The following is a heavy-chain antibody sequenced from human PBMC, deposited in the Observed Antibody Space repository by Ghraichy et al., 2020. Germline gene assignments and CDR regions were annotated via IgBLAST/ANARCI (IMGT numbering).Heavy chain of an antibody. CDR1: GGTFSSYA. D-gene: IGHD4-23*01. J-gene: IGHJ6*02. V-gene: IGHV1-69*13. CDR2: IIPIFGTA. Sequence: SVKVSCKASGGTFSSYAISWVRQAPGQGLEWMGGIIPIFGTANYAQKFQGRVTITADESTSTAYMELSSLRSEDTAVYYCASAELPGGNIRYYYYYGMDVWGQGTTVTVSS. CDR3: ASAELPGGNIRYYYYYGMDV.